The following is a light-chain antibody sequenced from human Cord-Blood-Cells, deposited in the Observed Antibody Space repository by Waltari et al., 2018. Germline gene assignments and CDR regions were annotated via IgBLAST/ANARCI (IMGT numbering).Light chain of an antibody. V-gene: IGKV3-15*01. CDR3: RQYNNWPPWT. J-gene: IGKJ1*01. CDR2: GAS. Sequence: PATLSVSPGERATLSCRASQSVSSNLAWYQQKPGQAPRLLIYGASTRATGIPARFSGSGSGTEFTLTISSLQSEDFAVYYCRQYNNWPPWTFGQGTKVEIK. CDR1: QSVSSN.